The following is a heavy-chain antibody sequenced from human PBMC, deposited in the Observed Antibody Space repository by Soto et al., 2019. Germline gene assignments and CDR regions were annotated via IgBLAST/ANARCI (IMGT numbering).Heavy chain of an antibody. Sequence: QVQLQESGPGLVKPSETLSLTCTVSGGSVSSGSYYWSWIRQPPGKGLEWIGYIFYTGSTNYNPSLKSRVTLSADTSKNQFSLRLTSVTAADTAVYYCARVGSSGWSPDYWGQGTLVTVSS. D-gene: IGHD6-19*01. J-gene: IGHJ4*02. CDR3: ARVGSSGWSPDY. V-gene: IGHV4-61*01. CDR1: GGSVSSGSYY. CDR2: IFYTGST.